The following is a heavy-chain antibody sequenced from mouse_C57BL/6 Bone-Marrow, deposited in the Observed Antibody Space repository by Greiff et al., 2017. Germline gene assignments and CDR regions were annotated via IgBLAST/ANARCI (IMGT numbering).Heavy chain of an antibody. CDR1: GYTFTSYG. CDR3: ASPHYYGSRRDWYFDV. D-gene: IGHD1-1*01. V-gene: IGHV1-81*01. CDR2: IYPRSGNT. Sequence: QVQLQQSGAELARPGASVKLSCKASGYTFTSYGISWVKQRTGQGLEWIGEIYPRSGNTYYNEKFKGKATLTADKYSSTAYMELRSLTSEDSAVXFCASPHYYGSRRDWYFDVWGTGTTVTVSS. J-gene: IGHJ1*03.